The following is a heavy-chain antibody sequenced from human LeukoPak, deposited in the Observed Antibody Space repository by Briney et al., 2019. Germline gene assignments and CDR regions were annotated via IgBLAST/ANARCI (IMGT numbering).Heavy chain of an antibody. Sequence: SETLSLTCTVSGGSISNGTSYWTWIRQPAGKSLEWLGRIYSSGSTNYNPSLKSRVTISADTSKNQFSLTLTSVTAADTAVYYCARGPPDFYNSGSYYNGYNWFHSWGQGTLVTVSS. J-gene: IGHJ5*01. CDR1: GGSISNGTSY. D-gene: IGHD3-10*01. CDR2: IYSSGST. CDR3: ARGPPDFYNSGSYYNGYNWFHS. V-gene: IGHV4-61*02.